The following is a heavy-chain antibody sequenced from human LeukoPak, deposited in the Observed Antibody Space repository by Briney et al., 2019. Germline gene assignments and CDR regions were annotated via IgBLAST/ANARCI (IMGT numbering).Heavy chain of an antibody. CDR3: ATLLMYSSGPPRDY. D-gene: IGHD6-19*01. CDR2: IYPGDSDT. CDR1: GYSFTSYW. J-gene: IGHJ4*02. V-gene: IGHV5-51*01. Sequence: GESLKISCKGSGYSFTSYWIGWVRQIPGKVLEWIGIIYPGDSDTRYSPSFQGQVTISADMSISTAYLQWSSLKASDTAMYYCATLLMYSSGPPRDYWGQGTLVTVSS.